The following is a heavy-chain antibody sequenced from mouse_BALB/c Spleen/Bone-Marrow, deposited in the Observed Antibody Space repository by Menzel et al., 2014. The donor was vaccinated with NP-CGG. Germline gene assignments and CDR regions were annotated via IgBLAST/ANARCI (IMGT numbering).Heavy chain of an antibody. Sequence: EVKLVESGGGLVQPGGSLKLSCVACGFTFSSYGMSWVRQTPDKRLELVATINNNGGSTYYPDSVKGQFTISRDNAKNTLYLQMSSLKSEDTAMYYCARVYGWYFDVWGAGTTVTVSS. J-gene: IGHJ1*01. CDR1: GFTFSSYG. CDR3: ARVYGWYFDV. D-gene: IGHD1-1*01. CDR2: INNNGGST. V-gene: IGHV5-6-3*01.